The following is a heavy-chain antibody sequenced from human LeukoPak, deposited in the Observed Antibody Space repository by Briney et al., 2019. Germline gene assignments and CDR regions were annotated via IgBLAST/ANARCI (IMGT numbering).Heavy chain of an antibody. J-gene: IGHJ4*02. CDR2: FDPEDGET. Sequence: ASVKVSCKVSGYTLTELSMHWVRQAPGKGLEWMGGFDPEDGETIYAQKFQGRVTMTEDTSTDTAYMELSSLRPEDTAVYYCATDSAVIGPHTTERGPFDYWGQGTLVTVSS. CDR3: ATDSAVIGPHTTERGPFDY. D-gene: IGHD3-16*02. V-gene: IGHV1-24*01. CDR1: GYTLTELS.